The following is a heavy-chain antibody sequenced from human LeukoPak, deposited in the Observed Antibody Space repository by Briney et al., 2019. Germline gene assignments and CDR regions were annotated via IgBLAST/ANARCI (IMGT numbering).Heavy chain of an antibody. CDR1: GGSFSGYY. J-gene: IGHJ4*02. Sequence: PSETLSLTCAVYGGSFSGYYWSWIRQPPGKGLEWIGEINHSGSTNYNPSLKSRVTISIDTSKNQFSLKLSSVTAADTAVYYRARSEYDYVWGSYRYSPYYFDYWGQGTLVTVSS. CDR3: ARSEYDYVWGSYRYSPYYFDY. V-gene: IGHV4-34*01. CDR2: INHSGST. D-gene: IGHD3-16*02.